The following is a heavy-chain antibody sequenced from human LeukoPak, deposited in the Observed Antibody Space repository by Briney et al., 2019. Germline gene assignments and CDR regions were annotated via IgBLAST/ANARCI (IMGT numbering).Heavy chain of an antibody. J-gene: IGHJ4*02. CDR3: AREESSGIAAAGVDY. CDR2: IIPIFGTA. Sequence: SVKVSCKASGGTFSSYAISWVRQAPGQGLEWMGGIIPIFGTANYAQKFQGRVTITADESTSTAYMELSSLRSEDTAVYYCAREESSGIAAAGVDYWGQGTLVTVSS. D-gene: IGHD6-13*01. CDR1: GGTFSSYA. V-gene: IGHV1-69*01.